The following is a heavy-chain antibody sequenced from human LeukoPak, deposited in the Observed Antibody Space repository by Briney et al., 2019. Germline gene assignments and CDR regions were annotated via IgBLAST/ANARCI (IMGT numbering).Heavy chain of an antibody. J-gene: IGHJ6*03. CDR1: GGTFSSYA. D-gene: IGHD6-19*01. CDR2: IIPIFGTA. V-gene: IGHV1-69*05. CDR3: ARDVTVAGTFTRQNYYYYYMDV. Sequence: SVKVSCKASGGTFSSYAISWVRQAPGQGLEWMGRIIPIFGTANYAQKSQGRVTITTDESTSTAYMELSSLRSEDTAVYYCARDVTVAGTFTRQNYYYYYMDVWGKGTTVTVS.